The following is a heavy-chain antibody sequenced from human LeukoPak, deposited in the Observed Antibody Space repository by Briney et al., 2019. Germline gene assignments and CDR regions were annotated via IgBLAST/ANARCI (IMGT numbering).Heavy chain of an antibody. Sequence: GGSLRLSCAASGFTFSSYALSWDRQAPGKGLDCVSVISGSDGYTYYADSVKGRFTISRDNSKNTLYLQMNSLRAEDTAIYYCAKQDTSMDYFDYWGRGTLVSVSS. J-gene: IGHJ4*02. D-gene: IGHD5-18*01. V-gene: IGHV3-23*01. CDR1: GFTFSSYA. CDR2: ISGSDGYT. CDR3: AKQDTSMDYFDY.